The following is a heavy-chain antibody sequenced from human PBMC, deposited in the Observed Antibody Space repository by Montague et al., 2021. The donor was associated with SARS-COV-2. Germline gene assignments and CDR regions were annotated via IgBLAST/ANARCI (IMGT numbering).Heavy chain of an antibody. CDR2: IYYSGST. V-gene: IGHV4-61*01. J-gene: IGHJ6*02. CDR3: ARDPWRITIFGVVTRYGMDV. CDR1: GGSVSSGSYY. Sequence: SETLSLTCTVSGGSVSSGSYYWIWIRQPPGKGLEWIGYIYYSGSTNYNPSLKSRVTISVDTSKNQFSLKLSSVTAADTAVYYCARDPWRITIFGVVTRYGMDVWGQGTTVTVSS. D-gene: IGHD3-3*01.